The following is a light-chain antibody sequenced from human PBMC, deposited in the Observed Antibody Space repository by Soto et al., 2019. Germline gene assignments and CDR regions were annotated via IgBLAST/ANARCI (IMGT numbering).Light chain of an antibody. CDR1: SGDVGSYKY. J-gene: IGLJ2*01. Sequence: QSALTQPASVSGSPGQSISVSCTGSSGDVGSYKYVSWYQQHPGKAPKLIIYEGSKRPSGVSNRFSGSKSGNTASLTISGLQAEDEADYYCCSFAVGSTLVFGGGTKVTVL. V-gene: IGLV2-23*01. CDR2: EGS. CDR3: CSFAVGSTLV.